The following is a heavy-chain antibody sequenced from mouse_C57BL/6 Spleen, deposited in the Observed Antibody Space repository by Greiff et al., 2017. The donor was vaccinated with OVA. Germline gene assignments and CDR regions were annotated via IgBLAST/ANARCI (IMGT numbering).Heavy chain of an antibody. Sequence: QVQLQQPGAELVKPGASVKMSCKASGYTFTSYWITWVKQRPGQGLEWIGDIYPGSGSTNYNEKFKSKATLTVDTSSSTAYMQLSSLTSEDSAVYYCARFPYYSNRFYAMDYWGQGTSVTVSS. J-gene: IGHJ4*01. D-gene: IGHD2-5*01. V-gene: IGHV1-55*01. CDR1: GYTFTSYW. CDR3: ARFPYYSNRFYAMDY. CDR2: IYPGSGST.